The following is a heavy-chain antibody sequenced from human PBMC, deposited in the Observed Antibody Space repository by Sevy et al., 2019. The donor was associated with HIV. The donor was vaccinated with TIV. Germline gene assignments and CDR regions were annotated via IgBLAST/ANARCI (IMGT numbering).Heavy chain of an antibody. J-gene: IGHJ4*02. CDR3: AKDINVYCSSTSCSHYYDY. D-gene: IGHD2-2*01. CDR2: ISWTSGSI. CDR1: GFTFHDYA. V-gene: IGHV3-9*01. Sequence: GGSLRLSCAASGFTFHDYAMHWVRQAPGKGLEWVSGISWTSGSIGYADSVKGRFTISRDNAKNSLYLQMYSLRAEDTALYYCAKDINVYCSSTSCSHYYDYWGQGTLVTVSS.